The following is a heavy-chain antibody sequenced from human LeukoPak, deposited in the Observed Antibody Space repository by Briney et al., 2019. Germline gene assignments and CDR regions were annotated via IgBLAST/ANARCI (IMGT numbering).Heavy chain of an antibody. CDR2: INPNSGGT. CDR1: GYTFTGYY. D-gene: IGHD3-10*01. CDR3: ATIMVQGAMGAFDI. V-gene: IGHV1-2*02. Sequence: ASVKVSCKTSGYTFTGYYMHRVRQAPGQGLEWMGWINPNSGGTNYAQKFQGRVTMTRDTSIRTAYIELSRLRSDDTAIYYCATIMVQGAMGAFDIWGQGTMVTVSS. J-gene: IGHJ3*02.